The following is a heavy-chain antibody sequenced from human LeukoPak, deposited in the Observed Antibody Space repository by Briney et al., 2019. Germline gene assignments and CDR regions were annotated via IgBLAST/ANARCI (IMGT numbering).Heavy chain of an antibody. CDR2: ISAYNGNT. CDR3: ARVDTAMVTNLFDV. J-gene: IGHJ4*02. CDR1: GYTVTSYG. V-gene: IGHV1-18*04. D-gene: IGHD5-18*01. Sequence: ASVKVSCKASGYTVTSYGISWVRQAPRQRPEWIVWISAYNGNTNYAQKIQGRVTMTTATTTSSAYMELGSLRSNDAAVYYCARVDTAMVTNLFDVWGQGTLVTVSS.